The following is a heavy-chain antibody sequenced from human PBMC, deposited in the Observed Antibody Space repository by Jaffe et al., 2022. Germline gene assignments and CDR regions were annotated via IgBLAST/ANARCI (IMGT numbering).Heavy chain of an antibody. CDR1: GYSISSGYY. D-gene: IGHD3-22*01. CDR3: AREMWDLNLSSGYYYERHNWFDP. V-gene: IGHV4-38-2*02. CDR2: IYHSGST. Sequence: QVQLQESGPGLVKPSETLSLTCAVSGYSISSGYYWGWIRQPPGKGLEWIGSIYHSGSTYYNPSLKSRVTISVDTSKNQFSLKLSSVTAADTAVYYCAREMWDLNLSSGYYYERHNWFDPWGQGTLVTVSS. J-gene: IGHJ5*02.